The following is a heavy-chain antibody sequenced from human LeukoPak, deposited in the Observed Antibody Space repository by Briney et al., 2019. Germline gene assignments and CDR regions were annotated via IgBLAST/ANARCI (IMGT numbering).Heavy chain of an antibody. D-gene: IGHD1-20*01. CDR3: ARLTGMTPY. J-gene: IGHJ4*02. CDR2: INHSGST. CDR1: GGSFSGYY. V-gene: IGHV4-34*01. Sequence: SETLSLTCAVYGGSFSGYYWSWIRQPPGKGLEWIGEINHSGSTNYNPSLNSRVTISLDRSKNQFSLKLSSVTAADTAVYYCARLTGMTPYWGQGTLVTVSS.